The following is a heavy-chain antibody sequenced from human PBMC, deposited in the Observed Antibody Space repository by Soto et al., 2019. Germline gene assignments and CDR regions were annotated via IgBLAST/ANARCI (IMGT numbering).Heavy chain of an antibody. Sequence: QVQLVQSGAEVKKPGASVKVSCKASGYTFTSYYMHWVRQAPGQGLEWMGISNPSGGSTSYAQKFRGRVNMTRDTSKRTVYRELSSLISEDTAVYYCARGTTSYILTGYFDYWGQGTLVPVSS. CDR2: SNPSGGST. D-gene: IGHD3-9*01. CDR1: GYTFTSYY. CDR3: ARGTTSYILTGYFDY. J-gene: IGHJ4*02. V-gene: IGHV1-46*01.